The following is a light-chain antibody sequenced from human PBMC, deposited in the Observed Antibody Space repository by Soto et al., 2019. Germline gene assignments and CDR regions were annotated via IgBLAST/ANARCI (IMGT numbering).Light chain of an antibody. J-gene: IGKJ1*01. V-gene: IGKV3-20*01. CDR2: GAS. Sequence: EIVLTQSPGTLSLSPGERATLSCRASQSVSSNHLAWYQQKPGQAPRRLIFGASSRATGIPDRFSGSGSGTDFTLTISRLEPEDFAVYYCQQYGSSPSTFGQGTKVDIK. CDR3: QQYGSSPST. CDR1: QSVSSNH.